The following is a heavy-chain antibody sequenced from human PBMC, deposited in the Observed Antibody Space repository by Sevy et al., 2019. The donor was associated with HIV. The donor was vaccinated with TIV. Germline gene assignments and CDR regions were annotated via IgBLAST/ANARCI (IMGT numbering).Heavy chain of an antibody. CDR3: ARDYSSSWYGPGYYYMDV. CDR2: IYSGGNT. V-gene: IGHV3-53*01. Sequence: GGSLRLSCAASGFTVSSNYMSWVRQAPGKGLEWVSVIYSGGNTYYADSVKGRFTISRDNSKKTLYLQMNSLRAEDTAVYYCARDYSSSWYGPGYYYMDVWGKGTTVTVSS. J-gene: IGHJ6*03. CDR1: GFTVSSNY. D-gene: IGHD6-13*01.